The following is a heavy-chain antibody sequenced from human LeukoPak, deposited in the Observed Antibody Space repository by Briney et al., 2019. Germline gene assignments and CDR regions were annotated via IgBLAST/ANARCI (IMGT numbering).Heavy chain of an antibody. V-gene: IGHV1-69*13. D-gene: IGHD2-21*01. Sequence: SVKVSCKASGGTFSSYAISWVRQAPGQGREWMGGINPIFGTANYAQKFQGRVTITADESTSTAYMELSSLRSEDTAVYYCARSRVYCGGDCYRTFDYWGQGTLVTVSS. CDR2: INPIFGTA. J-gene: IGHJ4*02. CDR3: ARSRVYCGGDCYRTFDY. CDR1: GGTFSSYA.